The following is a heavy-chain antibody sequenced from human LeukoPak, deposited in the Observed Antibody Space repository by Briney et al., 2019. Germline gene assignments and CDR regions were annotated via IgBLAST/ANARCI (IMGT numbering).Heavy chain of an antibody. D-gene: IGHD3-3*01. CDR3: ASTTIFGVVMPYYYYYYMDV. V-gene: IGHV3-74*01. CDR1: GFTFSSYW. Sequence: GGSLRLSCAASGFTFSSYWMHWVRQAPGKGLVWVSRINSDGSITSYADSVKGRFTISRDNAKNTLYLQMYSLRAEDTAVYYCASTTIFGVVMPYYYYYYMDVWGKGTTVTVSS. J-gene: IGHJ6*03. CDR2: INSDGSIT.